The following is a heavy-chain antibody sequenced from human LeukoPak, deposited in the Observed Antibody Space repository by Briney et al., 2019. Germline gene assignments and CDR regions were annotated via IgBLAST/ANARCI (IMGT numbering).Heavy chain of an antibody. Sequence: SETLSLTCTVSGGSINTGDYYWTWIRQHPGKGLEWIGYIFFSGSTYYNPYLKSRVNISVDTSENHFSLKVTSVTAADTAVYYCARVVAGLAALDVWGQGTLVTVSS. J-gene: IGHJ3*01. CDR1: GGSINTGDYY. D-gene: IGHD3-3*02. CDR3: ARVVAGLAALDV. V-gene: IGHV4-31*03. CDR2: IFFSGST.